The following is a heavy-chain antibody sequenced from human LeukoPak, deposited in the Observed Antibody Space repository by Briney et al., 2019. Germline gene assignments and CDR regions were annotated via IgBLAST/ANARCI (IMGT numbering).Heavy chain of an antibody. V-gene: IGHV3-23*01. Sequence: GGSLRLSCAASGFTFSSYGMSWVRQAPGKGLGWVSAISGSGGSTYYADSVKGRFTISRDNSKNTLYLQMNSLRAEDTAVYYCATTVTTTTYYYYYMDVWGKGTTVTISS. D-gene: IGHD4-17*01. CDR3: ATTVTTTTYYYYYMDV. CDR1: GFTFSSYG. CDR2: ISGSGGST. J-gene: IGHJ6*03.